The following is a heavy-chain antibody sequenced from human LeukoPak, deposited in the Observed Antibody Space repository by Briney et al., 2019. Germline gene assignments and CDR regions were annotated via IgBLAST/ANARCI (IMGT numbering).Heavy chain of an antibody. V-gene: IGHV1-24*01. CDR3: ATNYGSGSYCFDY. CDR2: FDPEDGET. Sequence: VSVKVSCKVSGYTLTELSMHWVRQAPGKGLEWMGGFDPEDGETIYAQKFQGRVTMTEDTSTDTAYMELSSLRSEDTAVYYCATNYGSGSYCFDYWGQGTLVTVSS. CDR1: GYTLTELS. J-gene: IGHJ4*02. D-gene: IGHD3-10*01.